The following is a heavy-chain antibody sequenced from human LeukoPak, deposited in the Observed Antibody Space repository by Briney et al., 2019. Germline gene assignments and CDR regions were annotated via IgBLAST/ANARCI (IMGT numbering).Heavy chain of an antibody. CDR2: INSDGSST. Sequence: GGSLRLSCAASGFTFSSYWMHWVRQAPGKGLVWVSRINSDGSSTSYADSVKGRFTISRDNAKNTLYLQMNSLRAEDTAVYYCAREMATMIYAFDIWGQGTMVTVSS. D-gene: IGHD5-24*01. J-gene: IGHJ3*02. V-gene: IGHV3-74*01. CDR1: GFTFSSYW. CDR3: AREMATMIYAFDI.